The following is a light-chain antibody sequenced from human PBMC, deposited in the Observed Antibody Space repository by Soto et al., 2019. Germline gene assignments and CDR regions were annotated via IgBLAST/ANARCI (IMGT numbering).Light chain of an antibody. CDR1: SSDVGGYNY. Sequence: QSVLTQPASVSGSPGQSITISCTGTSSDVGGYNYVSWYQQHPGKAPKLMIFEVSNRPSGVSNRFSGSKSGNTASLTISGLQAEDEADYYCSSYTSSSILVFGEGTKLTVL. V-gene: IGLV2-14*01. CDR2: EVS. J-gene: IGLJ3*02. CDR3: SSYTSSSILV.